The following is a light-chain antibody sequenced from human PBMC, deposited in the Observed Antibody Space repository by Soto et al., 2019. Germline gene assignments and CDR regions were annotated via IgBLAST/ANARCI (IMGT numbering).Light chain of an antibody. J-gene: IGLJ1*01. Sequence: QSALTQPASVSGSPGQSITISCTGTSTDVGSHKLVSWYQQYPGNAPKLIIFEAYKRPSGVSNRFSGSKSGSTASLTISGLQAEDEADYYCCSYVGSTTYVFGSGTKVTVL. CDR1: STDVGSHKL. CDR2: EAY. CDR3: CSYVGSTTYV. V-gene: IGLV2-23*01.